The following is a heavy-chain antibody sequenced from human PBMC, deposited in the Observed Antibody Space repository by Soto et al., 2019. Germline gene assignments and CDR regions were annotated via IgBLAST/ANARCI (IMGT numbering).Heavy chain of an antibody. CDR2: INTANGNT. V-gene: IGHV1-3*04. CDR3: ARGGSALNRGVMYYFDN. D-gene: IGHD3-10*01. J-gene: IGHJ4*02. CDR1: GYAFAAYA. Sequence: QVQLVQSGAEVKEPGASVRISCKASGYAFAAYAIQWVRQAPGQGLEWMGWINTANGNTKSAQNFQGTVSFTRDISAKTAFMDLSSLTSEDTAVYYCARGGSALNRGVMYYFDNWGQGTPLTVSS.